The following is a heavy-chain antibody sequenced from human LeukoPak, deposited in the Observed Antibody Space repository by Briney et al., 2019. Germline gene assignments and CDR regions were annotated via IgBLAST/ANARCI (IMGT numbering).Heavy chain of an antibody. D-gene: IGHD2-15*01. CDR2: ISGSGGST. CDR3: ANWGCSGGSCYPFDY. Sequence: GALRLSCAASGFTFSSYGMSWVRQAPGKGLEWVSAISGSGGSTYYADSVKGRFTISRDNSKNTLYLQMNSLRAEDTAVYYCANWGCSGGSCYPFDYWGQGTLVTVSS. J-gene: IGHJ4*02. CDR1: GFTFSSYG. V-gene: IGHV3-23*01.